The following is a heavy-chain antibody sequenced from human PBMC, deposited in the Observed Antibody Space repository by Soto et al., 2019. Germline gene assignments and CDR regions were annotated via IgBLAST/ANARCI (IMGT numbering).Heavy chain of an antibody. D-gene: IGHD6-19*01. J-gene: IGHJ4*02. CDR1: GGSINSGGYS. CDR3: ARAGGLGAVAVDY. CDR2: IYHSGST. V-gene: IGHV4-30-2*01. Sequence: SETLSLTCAVSGGSINSGGYSWSWIRQPPGKGLEWIGYIYHSGSTYYNPSLKSRVTISVDRSKNQFSLKLSSVTAADTAVYYCARAGGLGAVAVDYWGQGTLVTVSS.